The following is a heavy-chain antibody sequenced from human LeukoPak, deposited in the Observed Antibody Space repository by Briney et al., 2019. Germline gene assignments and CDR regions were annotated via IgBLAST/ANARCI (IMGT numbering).Heavy chain of an antibody. CDR3: AKGDNDILTGYYNSFDF. J-gene: IGHJ4*02. CDR2: ISGSGIST. D-gene: IGHD3-9*01. V-gene: IGHV3-23*01. CDR1: GFTFSRYA. Sequence: PGGSLRLSCAASGFTFSRYAMSWVRQAPGKGLEWVSTISGSGISTYYSDSVRGRFTISRDNSKNTLYLQMNSLRAEDTAIYYCAKGDNDILTGYYNSFDFWGQGTLVTVSS.